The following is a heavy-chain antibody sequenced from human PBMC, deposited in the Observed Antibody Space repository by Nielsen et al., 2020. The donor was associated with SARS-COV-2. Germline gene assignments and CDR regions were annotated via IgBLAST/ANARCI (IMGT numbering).Heavy chain of an antibody. CDR1: GDSITSGGSH. D-gene: IGHD2-15*01. V-gene: IGHV4-31*03. CDR3: ARGAAWFDP. Sequence: SETLSLTCTVSGDSITSGGSHWSWIRHHPSRGLEWLGFTSYDGNTYSNPSLESRLIISVDTSENQFSLRLNSVTAADTAIYFCARGAAWFDPWGQGTRATVSS. J-gene: IGHJ5*02. CDR2: TSYDGNT.